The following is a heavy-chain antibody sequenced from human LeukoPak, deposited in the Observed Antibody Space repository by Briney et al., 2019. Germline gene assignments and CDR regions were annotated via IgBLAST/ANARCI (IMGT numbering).Heavy chain of an antibody. Sequence: GGSLRLSCAASGFTFSTFAMIWVRQPPGKGLEWVSSIFPSGGEIHYADSVRGRFTISRDNSKSTLSLQMNSLRAEDTAIYYCAKEGPIHGSGSYYSAAFDIWGQGTMVTVSS. J-gene: IGHJ3*02. CDR3: AKEGPIHGSGSYYSAAFDI. CDR1: GFTFSTFA. D-gene: IGHD3-10*01. V-gene: IGHV3-23*01. CDR2: IFPSGGEI.